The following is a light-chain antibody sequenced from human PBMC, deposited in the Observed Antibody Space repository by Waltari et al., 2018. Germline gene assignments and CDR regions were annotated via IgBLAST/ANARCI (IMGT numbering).Light chain of an antibody. Sequence: QSVLTQPPSASGTPGQTVTTSCSGGDSNVGRNTLNCYQQLPGTPPKLLVYTNFQRPSGVPDRFSGSKSGTSASLAILGVRSEDESDYYCATWDDSLNGPVFGGGTKVTVL. CDR2: TNF. J-gene: IGLJ2*01. V-gene: IGLV1-44*01. CDR1: DSNVGRNT. CDR3: ATWDDSLNGPV.